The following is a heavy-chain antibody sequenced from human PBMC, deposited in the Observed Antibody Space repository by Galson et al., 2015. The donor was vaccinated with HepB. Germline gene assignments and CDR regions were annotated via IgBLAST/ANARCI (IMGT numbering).Heavy chain of an antibody. CDR1: GDSVSSNSAT. Sequence: CAISGDSVSSNSATWHWLRQSPSRGLEWLGRTYYRSKWYNDYTVSVKSRMTINPDTSKNQFSLQLNSLTPEDTAVYYCARSYSAYDWGTFDYWGQGTLVTVSS. D-gene: IGHD5-12*01. J-gene: IGHJ4*02. CDR3: ARSYSAYDWGTFDY. V-gene: IGHV6-1*01. CDR2: TYYRSKWYN.